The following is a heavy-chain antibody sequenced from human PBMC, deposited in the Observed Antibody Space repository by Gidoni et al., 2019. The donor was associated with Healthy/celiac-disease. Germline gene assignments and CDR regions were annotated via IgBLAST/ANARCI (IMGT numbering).Heavy chain of an antibody. CDR1: SSYA. D-gene: IGHD6-13*01. CDR3: ARDSGIFAAAGQFDY. V-gene: IGHV3-30-3*01. J-gene: IGHJ4*02. CDR2: ISYDGSNK. Sequence: SSYAMHWVRQAPGKGLEWVAVISYDGSNKYYADSVKGRFTISRDNSKNTLYLQMNSLRAEDTAVYYCARDSGIFAAAGQFDYWGQGTLVTVSS.